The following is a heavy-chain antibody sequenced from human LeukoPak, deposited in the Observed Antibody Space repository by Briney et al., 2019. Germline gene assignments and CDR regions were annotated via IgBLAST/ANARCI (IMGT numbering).Heavy chain of an antibody. V-gene: IGHV3-33*01. D-gene: IGHD3-22*01. CDR3: ARDGGYYPYYYYGMDV. J-gene: IGHJ6*02. CDR1: GFTFSSYG. Sequence: GGSLRLSCAASGFTFSSYGMHWVRQAPSKGLEWVAVIWYDGSNKYYADSVKGRFTISRDNSKNTLYLQMNSLRAEDTAVYYCARDGGYYPYYYYGMDVWGQGTTVTVSS. CDR2: IWYDGSNK.